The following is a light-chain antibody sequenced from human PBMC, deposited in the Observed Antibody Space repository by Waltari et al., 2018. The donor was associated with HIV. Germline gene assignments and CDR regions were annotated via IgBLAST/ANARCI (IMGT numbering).Light chain of an antibody. V-gene: IGLV1-40*01. J-gene: IGLJ2*01. CDR1: SSNIGAGYD. Sequence: QSVLTQPPSVSGAPRRRVTISCTGTSSNIGAGYDVHWYQQVPGRAPKLLIYGDTNRPSGGPDRFSGSKSCTSASLAITGLQAEDEATYYCQSYDSTLGGSVVFGGGTKLTVL. CDR2: GDT. CDR3: QSYDSTLGGSVV.